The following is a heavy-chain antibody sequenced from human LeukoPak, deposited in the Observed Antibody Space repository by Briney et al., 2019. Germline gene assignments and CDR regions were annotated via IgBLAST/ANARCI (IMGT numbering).Heavy chain of an antibody. V-gene: IGHV4-61*02. J-gene: IGHJ6*03. D-gene: IGHD2-2*01. Sequence: PSETLSLXCTVSGGSISSGSYYWSWIRQPAGKGLECIGRTYTSGITNYNPSLKSRVTISVDTSKNQFSLKLSSVTAADTAVYYCARGHSHCSSTSCYVYYYYYYYMDVWGKGTTVTVSS. CDR1: GGSISSGSYY. CDR2: TYTSGIT. CDR3: ARGHSHCSSTSCYVYYYYYYYMDV.